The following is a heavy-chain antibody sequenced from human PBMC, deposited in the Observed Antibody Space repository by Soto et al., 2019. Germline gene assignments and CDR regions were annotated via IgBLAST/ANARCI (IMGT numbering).Heavy chain of an antibody. CDR1: GGSISSGDHY. J-gene: IGHJ4*02. Sequence: KTSETLSLTCTVSGGSISSGDHYWSWIRQPPGKGLEWIGYIHYSGRTYHNPSLKSRVTISVDTSKNQFSLKLGSVTAADTAVYYCARDQGAFYDSSDWSFHYWGQGILVTVSS. V-gene: IGHV4-30-4*01. D-gene: IGHD3-22*01. CDR3: ARDQGAFYDSSDWSFHY. CDR2: IHYSGRT.